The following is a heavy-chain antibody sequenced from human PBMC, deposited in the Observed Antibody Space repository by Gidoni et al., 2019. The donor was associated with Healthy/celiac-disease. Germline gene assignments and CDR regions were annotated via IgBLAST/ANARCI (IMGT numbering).Heavy chain of an antibody. J-gene: IGHJ5*02. V-gene: IGHV3-30*01. D-gene: IGHD2-15*01. CDR3: ARGCSGGSCYRSYRFDP. CDR2: ISYDGSNK. CDR1: GFTFSSYA. Sequence: QVQLVVSGGGVVQPGRSLRLSCSASGFTFSSYAMHWVRQAPGKGLEWVAVISYDGSNKYYADSVKGRFTISRDNSKNTLYLQMNSLRAEDTAVYYWARGCSGGSCYRSYRFDPWGQGTLVTVSA.